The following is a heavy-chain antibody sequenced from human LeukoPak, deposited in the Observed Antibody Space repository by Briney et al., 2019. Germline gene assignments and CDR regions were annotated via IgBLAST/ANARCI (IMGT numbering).Heavy chain of an antibody. J-gene: IGHJ4*02. V-gene: IGHV3-9*01. CDR3: AKDIRGGVYGSGSYYDY. Sequence: GGSLRLSCAASGFTFDDYAMHWVRQAPGKGLEWVSGISWNSGSIGYADSVKGRFTISRDNAKNSLYLQMNSLRAEDTALYYCAKDIRGGVYGSGSYYDYWGQGTLGTVSS. CDR1: GFTFDDYA. D-gene: IGHD3-10*01. CDR2: ISWNSGSI.